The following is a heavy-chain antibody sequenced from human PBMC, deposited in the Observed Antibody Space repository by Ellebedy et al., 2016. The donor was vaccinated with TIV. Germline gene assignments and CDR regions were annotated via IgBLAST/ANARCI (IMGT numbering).Heavy chain of an antibody. CDR3: TTGFSTAWHDHC. J-gene: IGHJ4*02. V-gene: IGHV3-15*07. CDR1: GLTFSSYA. CDR2: IKSKSDGETT. Sequence: GESLKISCAASGLTFSSYAMNWVRQAPGKGLEWVGRIKSKSDGETTEYAAPVKGRFTISRDDSDNMLSLQMNSLKAEDTAVYYCTTGFSTAWHDHCWGQGTLVTVSS. D-gene: IGHD3-3*01.